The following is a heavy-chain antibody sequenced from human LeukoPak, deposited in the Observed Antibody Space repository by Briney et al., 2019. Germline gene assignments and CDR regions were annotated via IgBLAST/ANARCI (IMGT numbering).Heavy chain of an antibody. J-gene: IGHJ4*02. CDR2: ISYDGSNK. CDR1: GFTFSSYA. Sequence: GGSLRLSCAASGFTFSSYAMHWVRQAPGKGLEWVAVISYDGSNKYYADSVKGRFTISRDNSKNTLYLQMNSLRAEDTAVYYCARDGSGSYYDPPTYYFDYWGQGTLVTVSS. CDR3: ARDGSGSYYDPPTYYFDY. V-gene: IGHV3-30-3*01. D-gene: IGHD3-10*01.